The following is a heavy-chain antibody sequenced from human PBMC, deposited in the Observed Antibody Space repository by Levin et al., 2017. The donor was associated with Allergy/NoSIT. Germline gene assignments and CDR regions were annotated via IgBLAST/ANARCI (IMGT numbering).Heavy chain of an antibody. V-gene: IGHV1-69*13. CDR1: GGTFSSYA. Sequence: SVKVSCKASGGTFSSYAISWVRQAPGQGLEWMGGIIPIFGTANYAQKFQGRVTITADESTSTAYMELSSLRSEDTAVYYCEYGDYGRDFDYWGQGTLVTVSS. D-gene: IGHD4-17*01. J-gene: IGHJ4*02. CDR2: IIPIFGTA. CDR3: EYGDYGRDFDY.